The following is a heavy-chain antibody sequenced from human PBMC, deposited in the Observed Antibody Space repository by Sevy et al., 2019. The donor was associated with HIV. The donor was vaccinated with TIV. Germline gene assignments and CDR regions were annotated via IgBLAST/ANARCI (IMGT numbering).Heavy chain of an antibody. D-gene: IGHD2-8*02. CDR3: ARDRTYATGGRCYFAY. V-gene: IGHV4-61*01. CDR2: IYYSGST. CDR1: GGSVSSGSYY. Sequence: SETLSLTCTVSGGSVSSGSYYWSWIRQLPGKGLEWIGYIYYSGSTNYNPSLKSRVTISVDTSKNQFSLKLSSVTAADTAVYYCARDRTYATGGRCYFAYWGQGTLVTGSS. J-gene: IGHJ4*02.